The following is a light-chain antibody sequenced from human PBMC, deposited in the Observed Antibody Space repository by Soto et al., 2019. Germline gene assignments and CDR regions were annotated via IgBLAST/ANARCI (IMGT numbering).Light chain of an antibody. V-gene: IGKV3-20*01. CDR1: QSVSNNY. CDR3: QHYNSYSEA. CDR2: GAS. J-gene: IGKJ1*01. Sequence: EIVFTQSPGTLSLSPGERATLSCRASQSVSNNYLAWYQQKPGQAPRLLIYGASNRDTGIPERFSGSGSGTECTLTISRLEPEDVAVDYCQHYNSYSEAFGQGTKVDNK.